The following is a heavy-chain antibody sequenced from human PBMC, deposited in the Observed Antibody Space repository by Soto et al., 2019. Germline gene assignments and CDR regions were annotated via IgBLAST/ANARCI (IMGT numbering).Heavy chain of an antibody. CDR1: GFSFGSYA. CDR2: ISGSDGKT. J-gene: IGHJ4*02. V-gene: IGHV3-23*01. CDR3: ARWSYLDY. D-gene: IGHD3-3*01. Sequence: GSLRGACAASGFSFGSYALSWVRQAPGKGLEWVSTISGSDGKTFYADSVKGRFSISRDTSQSTLYLQMNSLRADDTAMYYCARWSYLDYWGQGTRVTVYS.